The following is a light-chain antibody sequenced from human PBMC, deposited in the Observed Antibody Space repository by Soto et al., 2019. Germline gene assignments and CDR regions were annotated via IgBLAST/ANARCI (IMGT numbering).Light chain of an antibody. CDR2: EGN. V-gene: IGLV2-23*01. CDR3: CSYAPSRTLL. CDR1: SSDVGTYNL. J-gene: IGLJ2*01. Sequence: ALTQPASVSESPGQSITISCTGTSSDVGTYNLVTWYQQHPGKAPKLIIYEGNKRPSGVSNRFSASKSGNTASLTISGLLAEDEADYYCCSYAPSRTLLFGGGT.